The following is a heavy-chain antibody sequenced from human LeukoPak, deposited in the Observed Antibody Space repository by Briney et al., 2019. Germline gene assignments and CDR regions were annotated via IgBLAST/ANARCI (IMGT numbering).Heavy chain of an antibody. CDR3: ARDYRGWYYFDY. Sequence: GGSLRLSCAASGFTFSAYSINWVRQAPGKGLEWVSSISGSSSYIYYADSVKGRFAISRDNAKNSLYLQMNSLRAEDTAEYYCARDYRGWYYFDYWGQGTLVTVSS. D-gene: IGHD6-19*01. CDR2: ISGSSSYI. V-gene: IGHV3-21*01. J-gene: IGHJ4*02. CDR1: GFTFSAYS.